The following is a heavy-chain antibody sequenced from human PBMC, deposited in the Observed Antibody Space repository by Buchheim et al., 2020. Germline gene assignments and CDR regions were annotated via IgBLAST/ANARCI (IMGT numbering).Heavy chain of an antibody. CDR2: ISGSGRST. CDR3: AKDLLSTNSYYFDY. D-gene: IGHD5/OR15-5a*01. Sequence: EVQLLESGGGLVQPGGSLRLSCAASGFTFSSYAMSWVRQAPGKGLEWVASISGSGRSTDSADSVKGRFTLSRDNSKNTLYLQMNSLRAEDTAVYYCAKDLLSTNSYYFDYWGQGTL. CDR1: GFTFSSYA. J-gene: IGHJ4*02. V-gene: IGHV3-23*01.